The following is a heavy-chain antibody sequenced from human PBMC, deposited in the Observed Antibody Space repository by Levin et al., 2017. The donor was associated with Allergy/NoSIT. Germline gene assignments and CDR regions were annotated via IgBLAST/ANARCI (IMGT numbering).Heavy chain of an antibody. CDR3: ARKPRGYSDGYFGY. D-gene: IGHD5-18*01. Sequence: SSETLSLTCAVYGGSFSGYYWSWIRQPPGKGLEWIGEINHSGSTNYNPSLKSRVTISVDTSKNQFSLKLSSVTAADTAVYYCARKPRGYSDGYFGYWGQGTLVTVSS. J-gene: IGHJ4*02. V-gene: IGHV4-34*01. CDR2: INHSGST. CDR1: GGSFSGYY.